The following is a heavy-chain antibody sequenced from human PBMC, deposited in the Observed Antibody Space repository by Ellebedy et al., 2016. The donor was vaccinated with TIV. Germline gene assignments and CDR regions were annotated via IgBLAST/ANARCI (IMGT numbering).Heavy chain of an antibody. Sequence: GESLKISCAASGFSFSRYAMSWVRQAPGKGLEWVANIKQDGSEKYYVDSVKGRFTISRDNAKNSLYLQMNSLRAEDTAVYYCARPNSSSSFYYDGMDVWGQGTTVTVSS. CDR1: GFSFSRYA. V-gene: IGHV3-7*03. J-gene: IGHJ6*02. D-gene: IGHD6-6*01. CDR3: ARPNSSSSFYYDGMDV. CDR2: IKQDGSEK.